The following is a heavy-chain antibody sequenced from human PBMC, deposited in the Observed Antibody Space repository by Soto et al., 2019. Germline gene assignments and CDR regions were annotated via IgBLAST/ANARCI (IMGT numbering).Heavy chain of an antibody. V-gene: IGHV1-69*02. D-gene: IGHD6-13*01. CDR1: GGTFSSYT. CDR2: IIPILGIA. Sequence: VQLVQSGAEVKKPGSSVKVSCKASGGTFSSYTISWVRQAPGQGLEWMGRIIPILGIANYAQKFQGRVTITADKSTSTAYMELSSLRSEDTAVYYCARSGSSWYESDYWGQGTLVTVSS. CDR3: ARSGSSWYESDY. J-gene: IGHJ4*02.